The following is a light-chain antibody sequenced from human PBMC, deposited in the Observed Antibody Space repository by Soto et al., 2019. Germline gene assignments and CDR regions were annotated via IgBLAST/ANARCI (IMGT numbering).Light chain of an antibody. J-gene: IGLJ1*01. CDR2: EVS. CDR3: SSYTSSSTLEV. V-gene: IGLV2-8*01. CDR1: SSDVGGYIY. Sequence: QSALTQPPSASGSPGQSVTISCTGTSSDVGGYIYVSWYQQHPGKAPKLMIYEVSKRPSGVPDRFSGSKSGNTASLTVSGLQAEDEADYYCSSYTSSSTLEVFGTGTKLTVL.